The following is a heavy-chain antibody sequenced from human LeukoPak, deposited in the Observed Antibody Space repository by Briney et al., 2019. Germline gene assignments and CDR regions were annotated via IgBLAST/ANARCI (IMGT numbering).Heavy chain of an antibody. CDR2: MKQDGSEK. CDR3: TTDYYDYVWGSYRPDY. J-gene: IGHJ4*02. D-gene: IGHD3-16*02. Sequence: GGSLRLSCAASGFSFSTYWMTWVRQAPGKGLEWVANMKQDGSEKYYVDSVKGRFTISRDNAKNSLYLEMNSLRAEDTAVYYCTTDYYDYVWGSYRPDYWGQGTLVTVSS. V-gene: IGHV3-7*03. CDR1: GFSFSTYW.